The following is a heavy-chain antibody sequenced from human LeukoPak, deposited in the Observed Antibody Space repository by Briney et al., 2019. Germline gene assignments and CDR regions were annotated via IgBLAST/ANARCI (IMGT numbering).Heavy chain of an antibody. V-gene: IGHV4-4*07. Sequence: SETLSLTCTVSGGSISSYYWSWIRQPAGKGLEWIGRIYTSGSTNYNPSLKSRVTMSVDTSKNQFSLKLSSVAAADTAVYYCAREGYYYDSSGYYYPSYYYYYMDVWGKGTTVTVSS. J-gene: IGHJ6*03. CDR2: IYTSGST. D-gene: IGHD3-22*01. CDR1: GGSISSYY. CDR3: AREGYYYDSSGYYYPSYYYYYMDV.